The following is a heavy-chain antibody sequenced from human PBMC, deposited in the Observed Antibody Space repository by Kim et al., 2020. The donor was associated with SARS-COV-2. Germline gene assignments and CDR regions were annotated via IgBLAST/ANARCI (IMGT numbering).Heavy chain of an antibody. V-gene: IGHV3-53*01. CDR1: GFTVSSNY. Sequence: GGSLRLSCAASGFTVSSNYMSWVRQAPGKGLEWVSVIYSGGSTYYADSVKGRFTISRDNSKNTLYLQMNSLRAEDTAVYYCASSRFMITFGGVITTPFDYWGQGTLVTVSS. CDR3: ASSRFMITFGGVITTPFDY. J-gene: IGHJ4*02. CDR2: IYSGGST. D-gene: IGHD3-16*02.